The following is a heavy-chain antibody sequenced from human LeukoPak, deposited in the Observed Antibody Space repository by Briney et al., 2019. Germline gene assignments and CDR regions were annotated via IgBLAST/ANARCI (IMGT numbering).Heavy chain of an antibody. Sequence: PGGSLRLSCAASGFILSTHGMHWVRQAPGKGLEWVAGMWYDGRNKYYADSVKGRFTISRDNSKNTLYLQMNSLRAEDTAVYYCAKEGGDIVVVVAAGFDSWGQGTLVTASS. CDR2: MWYDGRNK. D-gene: IGHD2-15*01. V-gene: IGHV3-30*02. CDR1: GFILSTHG. J-gene: IGHJ4*02. CDR3: AKEGGDIVVVVAAGFDS.